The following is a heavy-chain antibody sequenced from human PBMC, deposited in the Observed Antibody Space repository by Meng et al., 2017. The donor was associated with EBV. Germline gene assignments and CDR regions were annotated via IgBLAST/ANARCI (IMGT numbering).Heavy chain of an antibody. CDR3: ARGVEENGSHYPFDS. Sequence: QGPLVQSGSEWKRPGASVNVSCKASGYTFRNYAINWMRQVPGQGLEWMGWINTYSGKATFAQGFTGRFVFSLDTPVTTAHLQISGLKTEDSAVYYCARGVEENGSHYPFDSWGQGTLVTVSS. CDR1: GYTFRNYA. J-gene: IGHJ4*02. CDR2: INTYSGKA. V-gene: IGHV7-4-1*02. D-gene: IGHD1-1*01.